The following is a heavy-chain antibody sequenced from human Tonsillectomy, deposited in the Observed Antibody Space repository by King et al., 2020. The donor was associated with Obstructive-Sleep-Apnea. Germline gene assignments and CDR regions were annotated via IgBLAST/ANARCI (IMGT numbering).Heavy chain of an antibody. J-gene: IGHJ4*02. D-gene: IGHD4-17*01. Sequence: VQLVESGGRVVQPGRSLRLSCAASGFTFSNHAMHWVRQAPGKGLEWVAVISYDGNNKYYADSVKGRFTISRDNSKNTLYLQMNSLRAEDTAVYYCARDRSYGDYYFDYWGQGTLVTVSS. CDR3: ARDRSYGDYYFDY. CDR1: GFTFSNHA. CDR2: ISYDGNNK. V-gene: IGHV3-30*04.